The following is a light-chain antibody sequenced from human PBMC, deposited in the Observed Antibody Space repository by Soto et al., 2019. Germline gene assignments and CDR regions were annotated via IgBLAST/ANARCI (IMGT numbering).Light chain of an antibody. V-gene: IGKV1-17*01. CDR1: QGIGNA. Sequence: IQMTQSPSSLSASLGDRVTISCRASQGIGNALGWYQQKPGKPPKVLIYGASNLQSGVPPRFSGSGSGTEFTLTISSLQPDDFATYYCQQYNSYSPGWTFGQGTKVDIK. CDR2: GAS. J-gene: IGKJ1*01. CDR3: QQYNSYSPGWT.